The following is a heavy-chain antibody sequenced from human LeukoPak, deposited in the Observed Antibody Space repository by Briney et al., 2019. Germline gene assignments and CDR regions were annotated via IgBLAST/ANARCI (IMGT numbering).Heavy chain of an antibody. V-gene: IGHV3-30-3*01. CDR3: ARAEQSSSMVPECEY. CDR1: GFTFSKYW. Sequence: GGSLRLSCAASGFTFSKYWMSWVRQTPGKGLEWVAVISYDGSNKYYSDSVKGRFTISRDNAKNSLYLQMNSLRAEDTAVYYCARAEQSSSMVPECEYWGRGTPVIVSS. J-gene: IGHJ4*02. D-gene: IGHD6-6*01. CDR2: ISYDGSNK.